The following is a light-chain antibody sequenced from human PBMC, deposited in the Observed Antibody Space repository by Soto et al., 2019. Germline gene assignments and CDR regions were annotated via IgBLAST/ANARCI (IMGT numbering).Light chain of an antibody. V-gene: IGKV1-5*01. CDR3: QQYNTCAT. CDR1: QSISDR. Sequence: LHMTHSPSTLSASLRHRFNITVRASQSISDRLAWYPRKPGKAPKPLIYDASTLKTEVPSRFSGSGSVSEFNFTITGLQPDGFATYFCQQYNTCATFGEGRRLEIK. J-gene: IGKJ5*01. CDR2: DAS.